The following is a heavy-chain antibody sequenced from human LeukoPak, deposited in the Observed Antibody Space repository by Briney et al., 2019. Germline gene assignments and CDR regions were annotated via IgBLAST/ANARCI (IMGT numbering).Heavy chain of an antibody. J-gene: IGHJ4*02. D-gene: IGHD3-10*01. CDR2: IIPIFGTA. V-gene: IGHV1-69*05. Sequence: SVKVSCKASGGTFSSYAISWVRQAPGQGLEWMGGIIPIFGTANYAQKFQGRVTITTDESMSTAYMELSSLRSEDTAVYYCARWAGAGDYFDYWGQGTLVTVSS. CDR3: ARWAGAGDYFDY. CDR1: GGTFSSYA.